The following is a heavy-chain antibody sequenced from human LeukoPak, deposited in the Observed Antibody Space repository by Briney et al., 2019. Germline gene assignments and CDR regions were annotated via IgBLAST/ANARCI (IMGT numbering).Heavy chain of an antibody. CDR2: IYYSGST. Sequence: SETLSLTCTVSDGSFSSYYWSWIRQPPGKGLEWIGYIYYSGSTNYNPSLKSRVTISVDTSKNQFSLKLSSVTTADTAVYYCARVLWFGETNYYFDDWGQGTLVTVSS. CDR3: ARVLWFGETNYYFDD. CDR1: DGSFSSYY. J-gene: IGHJ4*02. D-gene: IGHD3-10*01. V-gene: IGHV4-59*01.